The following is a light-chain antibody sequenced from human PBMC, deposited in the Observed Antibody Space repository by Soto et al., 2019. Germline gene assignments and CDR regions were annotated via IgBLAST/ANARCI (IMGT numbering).Light chain of an antibody. J-gene: IGKJ2*01. V-gene: IGKV1-5*01. CDR1: QSISNW. Sequence: DIQMTQSPSTLSASVGDRVTITCRASQSISNWLAWYQQRPGKAPKLLIYDASTLESWVSSRFSGSGSGTEFTLTISGLRPDDFATYYCQQYNTYSYTFGQGTKLEIK. CDR3: QQYNTYSYT. CDR2: DAS.